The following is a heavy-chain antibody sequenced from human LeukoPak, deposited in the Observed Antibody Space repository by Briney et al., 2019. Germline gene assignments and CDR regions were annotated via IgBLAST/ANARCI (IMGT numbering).Heavy chain of an antibody. CDR2: ITTGAST. V-gene: IGHV3-23*01. D-gene: IGHD1-14*01. CDR3: AKKRSGIYSFDY. CDR1: GFTINNYA. Sequence: GGSLRLSCAVSGFTINNYAMSWVRQAPGKGLEWVSGITTGASTYYADSVKGRFTISRDNSKNTLYLQMNSLRVEDTAVYYCAKKRSGIYSFDYWGQEPWSPSPQ. J-gene: IGHJ4*01.